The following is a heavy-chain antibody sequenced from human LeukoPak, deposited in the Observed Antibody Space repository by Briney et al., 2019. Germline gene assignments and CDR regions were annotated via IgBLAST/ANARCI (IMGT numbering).Heavy chain of an antibody. V-gene: IGHV1-2*02. CDR1: GYTFTGYY. D-gene: IGHD4-11*01. J-gene: IGHJ3*02. CDR2: INPNSGGT. Sequence: ASVKVSCKASGYTFTGYYMHWVRQAPGQGFEWMGWINPNSGGTNYAQKFQGRVTMTRDTSISTAYMELSSLRSDDTAVYYCARDPRTTKNAFDIWGQGTMVTVSS. CDR3: ARDPRTTKNAFDI.